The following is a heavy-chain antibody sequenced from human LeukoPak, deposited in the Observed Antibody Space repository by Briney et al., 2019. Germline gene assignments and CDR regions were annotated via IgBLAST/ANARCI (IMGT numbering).Heavy chain of an antibody. CDR1: GLTFSSYW. V-gene: IGHV3-7*03. J-gene: IGHJ6*04. CDR2: IRQDGSEK. CDR3: AREATYQRLFYYYYYYGMDV. Sequence: GGSLRLSCAASGLTFSSYWMSWVRQAPGKGLEWVANIRQDGSEKYYVDSVKGRFTISRDNAKNSLYLQMDSLRAEDTAVYYCAREATYQRLFYYYYYYGMDVWGKGTTVTVSS. D-gene: IGHD2-2*01.